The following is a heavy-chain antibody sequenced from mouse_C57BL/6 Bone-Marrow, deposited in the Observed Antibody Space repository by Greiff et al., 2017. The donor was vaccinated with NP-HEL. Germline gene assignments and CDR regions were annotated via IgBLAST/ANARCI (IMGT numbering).Heavy chain of an antibody. J-gene: IGHJ2*01. V-gene: IGHV5-17*01. CDR3: ATNWDELYDFDY. CDR2: ISSGSSTN. CDR1: GFTFSDYG. Sequence: DVKLVESGGGLVKPGGSLKLSCAASGFTFSDYGMHWVRQAPEKGLEWVAYISSGSSTNYYADTVKGRFTISRDNAKNTLFLQMTSLRSEDTAMYYCATNWDELYDFDYWGQGTTLTVSS. D-gene: IGHD4-1*01.